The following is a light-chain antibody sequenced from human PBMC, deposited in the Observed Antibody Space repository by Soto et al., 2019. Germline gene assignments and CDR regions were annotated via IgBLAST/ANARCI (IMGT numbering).Light chain of an antibody. CDR1: QSVXXX. V-gene: IGKV3-11*01. CDR2: DAS. J-gene: IGKJ3*01. Sequence: EVVLTQSPATLSLSPGERATLSCTASQSVXXXXAWYQQKPGQAPRLLIYDASTRATGIPARFSGSGSGTDFTLTISSLEPEDFAVYYCQQRSNWPPGVTFGPGTKVDIK. CDR3: QQRSNWPPGVT.